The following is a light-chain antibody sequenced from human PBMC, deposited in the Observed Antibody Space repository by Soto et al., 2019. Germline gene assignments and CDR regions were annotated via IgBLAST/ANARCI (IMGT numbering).Light chain of an antibody. CDR1: NNYVGGYNY. CDR2: DVS. Sequence: SSLTPPRSVSGASGQSVTLSRTGNNNYVGGYNYVSWYQQHPGKAPKLMIYDVSKRPSGVPDRFSGSKSGNTASLTISGLQAEDEADYYCCSYAGSYTDVFGTGTKVTVL. V-gene: IGLV2-11*01. J-gene: IGLJ1*01. CDR3: CSYAGSYTDV.